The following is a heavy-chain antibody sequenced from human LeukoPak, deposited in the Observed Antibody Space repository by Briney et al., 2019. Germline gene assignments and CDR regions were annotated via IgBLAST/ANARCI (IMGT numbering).Heavy chain of an antibody. V-gene: IGHV3-7*01. D-gene: IGHD6-19*01. J-gene: IGHJ4*02. CDR3: ARVGKNGWDFDH. CDR1: GFSFSSYW. CDR2: IIEGGDVK. Sequence: PGGSLRLSCEGSGFSFSSYWMTWVRQAPGKGLAWVANIIEGGDVKYYVDSVKGRFTISRDNTKSSLYLQMTSLRADDTAVYYCARVGKNGWDFDHWGQGTLVTVSS.